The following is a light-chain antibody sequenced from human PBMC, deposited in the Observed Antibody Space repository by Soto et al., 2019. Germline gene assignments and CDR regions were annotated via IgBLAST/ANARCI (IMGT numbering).Light chain of an antibody. CDR3: QQRSNWPIT. CDR2: DVS. CDR1: QSVISQ. Sequence: TQSKSSLSVSPGERATLSCRASQSVISQLAWYQQKPGQAPRLLIYDVSNRATGIPARFRGSGSGTDFTLTISSLEPEDFAVYYCQQRSNWPITFCQGTLLEFK. V-gene: IGKV3-11*01. J-gene: IGKJ5*01.